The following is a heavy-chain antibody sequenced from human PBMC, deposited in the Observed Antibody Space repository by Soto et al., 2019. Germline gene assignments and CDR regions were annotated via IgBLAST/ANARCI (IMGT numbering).Heavy chain of an antibody. D-gene: IGHD6-13*01. CDR1: GFTFSSYA. V-gene: IGHV3-23*01. J-gene: IGHJ4*02. CDR2: ISGSGGST. CDR3: AKRAVGIYFDY. Sequence: EVQLLESGGGLVQPGGSLRLSCAVSGFTFSSYAMNWVRQAPGKGLEWVSVISGSGGSTYYADSVKGRFTISRDSSKNTLYLQMNSLRAVDTAVYYCAKRAVGIYFDYWGQGTLVTVSS.